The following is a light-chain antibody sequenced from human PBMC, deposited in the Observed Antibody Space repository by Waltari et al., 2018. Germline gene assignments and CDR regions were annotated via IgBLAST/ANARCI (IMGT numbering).Light chain of an antibody. CDR2: AAS. V-gene: IGKV1-12*01. CDR3: QLAQRFPF. CDR1: QDIAIG. J-gene: IGKJ3*01. Sequence: QMTQSPLSVSASIGDRVAISCRASQDIAIGLAWYQQHPGKAPRLLVYAASNLQSGVPSRFSGSGSGTNFTLTINSLQPEDFATYYCQLAQRFPFFGPGTKVDVK.